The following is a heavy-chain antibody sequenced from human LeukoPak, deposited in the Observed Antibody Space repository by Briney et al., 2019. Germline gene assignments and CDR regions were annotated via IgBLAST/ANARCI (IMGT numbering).Heavy chain of an antibody. V-gene: IGHV4-59*01. CDR3: AREVWETASRYFDY. CDR1: GGSFSGYY. D-gene: IGHD5-18*01. CDR2: IYYSGST. Sequence: PSETLSLTCAVYGGSFSGYYWSWIRQPPGKGLEWIGYIYYSGSTDYNPSLKSRVTISVDTSKNQFSLKLSSVTAADTAVYYCAREVWETASRYFDYWGQGILVTVSS. J-gene: IGHJ4*02.